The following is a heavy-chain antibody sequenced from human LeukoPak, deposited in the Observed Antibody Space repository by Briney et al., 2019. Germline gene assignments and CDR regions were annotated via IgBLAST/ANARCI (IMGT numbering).Heavy chain of an antibody. D-gene: IGHD1-26*01. CDR3: AKDHRALGGSYYYDY. CDR1: GSTFSSYA. Sequence: GGSLRLSCAASGSTFSSYAMSWVRQALGKGLEWVSAISGSGGSTYYADSVKGRFTISRDNSKNTLYLQMNSLRAEDTAVYYCAKDHRALGGSYYYDYWGQGTLVTVSS. J-gene: IGHJ4*02. CDR2: ISGSGGST. V-gene: IGHV3-23*01.